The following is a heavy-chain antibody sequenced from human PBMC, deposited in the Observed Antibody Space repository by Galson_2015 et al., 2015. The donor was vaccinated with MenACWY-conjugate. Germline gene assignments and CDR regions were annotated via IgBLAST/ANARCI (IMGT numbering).Heavy chain of an antibody. Sequence: SVKVSCKASGYTFSTYGIAWVRQAPGHGLEWMGWISTYNGDTNYAQKFQGRVTMTTDTSTSTAYMELRSLRSDDTAMYYCARLKKRGESDYFWWMYGYWGQGTLLTVSS. CDR1: GYTFSTYG. V-gene: IGHV1-18*01. D-gene: IGHD3-16*01. CDR3: ARLKKRGESDYFWWMYGY. CDR2: ISTYNGDT. J-gene: IGHJ4*02.